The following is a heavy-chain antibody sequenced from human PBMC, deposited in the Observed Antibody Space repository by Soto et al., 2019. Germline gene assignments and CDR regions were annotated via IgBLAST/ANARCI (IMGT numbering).Heavy chain of an antibody. D-gene: IGHD3-9*01. Sequence: GGSLRLSCAASGFTFSSYAMSWVRQAPGKGLEWVSAISGSGGSTYYADSVKGRFTISRDNSKNTLYLQMNSLRAEDTAVYYCAKNVWGITIFGGMDVWGQGTTVSVSS. CDR2: ISGSGGST. CDR1: GFTFSSYA. CDR3: AKNVWGITIFGGMDV. V-gene: IGHV3-23*01. J-gene: IGHJ6*02.